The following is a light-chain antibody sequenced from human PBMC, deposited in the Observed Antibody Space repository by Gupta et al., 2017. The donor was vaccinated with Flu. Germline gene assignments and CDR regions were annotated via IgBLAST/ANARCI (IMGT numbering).Light chain of an antibody. J-gene: IGLJ1*01. CDR2: DVS. CDR1: SSDVGAYNY. Sequence: SALTQPPSVSGSPGQSVTISCTGTSSDVGAYNYVSWYQHHPGKAPKVMIYDVSLRPSGVPDRFSGSKSANTASLTISGLQAEDEADYYCCSYAGSYTFVFGTGTKVTVL. CDR3: CSYAGSYTFV. V-gene: IGLV2-11*01.